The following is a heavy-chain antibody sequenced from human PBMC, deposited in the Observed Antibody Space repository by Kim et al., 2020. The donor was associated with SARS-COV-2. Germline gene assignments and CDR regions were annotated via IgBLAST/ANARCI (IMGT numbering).Heavy chain of an antibody. CDR2: VGGDGDTT. CDR1: GFTFSNYA. J-gene: IGHJ5*02. CDR3: AKDGLSSRWYHWLDP. Sequence: GGSLRLSCAASGFTFSNYAMSWVRQAPGKGLEWVSGVGGDGDTTYYADSVKGRFTISRDNSKNTVYLQLNSLRAEDTAVYYCAKDGLSSRWYHWLDPWGQGTLVTVSS. D-gene: IGHD6-13*01. V-gene: IGHV3-23*01.